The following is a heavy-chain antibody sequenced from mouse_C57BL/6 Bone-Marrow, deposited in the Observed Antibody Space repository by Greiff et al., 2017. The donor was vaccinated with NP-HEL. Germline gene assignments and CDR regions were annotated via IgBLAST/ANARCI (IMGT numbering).Heavy chain of an antibody. J-gene: IGHJ3*01. D-gene: IGHD2-5*01. V-gene: IGHV5-15*01. CDR1: GFTFSDYG. Sequence: EVHLVESGGGLVQPGGSLKLSCAASGFTFSDYGMAWVRQAPRKGPEWVAFISNLAYSIYYADTVTGRFTISRENAKNTLYLEMSMLRSEDTAMYYCARGYSNYEFAYWGQGTLVTVSA. CDR3: ARGYSNYEFAY. CDR2: ISNLAYSI.